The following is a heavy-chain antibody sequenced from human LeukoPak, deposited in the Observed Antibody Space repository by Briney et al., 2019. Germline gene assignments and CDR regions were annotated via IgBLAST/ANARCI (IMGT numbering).Heavy chain of an antibody. J-gene: IGHJ4*02. CDR1: GGSISSYY. V-gene: IGHV4-59*08. CDR2: IYYSGSA. Sequence: SETLSLTCTVSGGSISSYYWSWIRQPPGKGLEWIGHIYYSGSAHYNPSLKSRVTISVDTSKNQFSLKLSSVTAADTAVYYCARHVGNSGSGSYLTYFDYWGQGTLVTVSS. D-gene: IGHD3-10*01. CDR3: ARHVGNSGSGSYLTYFDY.